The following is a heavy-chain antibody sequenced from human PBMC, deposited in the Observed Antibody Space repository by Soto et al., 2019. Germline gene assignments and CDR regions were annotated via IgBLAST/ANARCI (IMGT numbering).Heavy chain of an antibody. Sequence: QVPLQEPGPGLVKPSETLSLTCSVSGGSISSPTYYWGWVRRAPGGGPEWIGNIFYNGRTDYNPSRQSRVTISVDTSKSQCSLRLASGTAAYTAVYYCARGGFSAYDESDWFDPWGHGTLVTVS. CDR2: IFYNGRT. CDR1: GGSISSPTYY. V-gene: IGHV4-39*02. J-gene: IGHJ5*02. CDR3: ARGGFSAYDESDWFDP. D-gene: IGHD5-12*01.